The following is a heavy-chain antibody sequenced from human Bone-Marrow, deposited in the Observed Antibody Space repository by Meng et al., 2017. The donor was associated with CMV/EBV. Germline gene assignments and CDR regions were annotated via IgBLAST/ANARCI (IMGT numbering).Heavy chain of an antibody. Sequence: ASVKVPCKASGYTFTNYYMYWVRQAPGQGLEWMGIINPSGGSPTYAQKFQGRVTMIRDTSTSTVYMELSGLRSEDTAVYFCARICGSTSCPYYYGMDVWGQGTTVTVSS. CDR3: ARICGSTSCPYYYGMDV. J-gene: IGHJ6*02. CDR2: INPSGGSP. V-gene: IGHV1-46*01. D-gene: IGHD2-2*01. CDR1: GYTFTNYY.